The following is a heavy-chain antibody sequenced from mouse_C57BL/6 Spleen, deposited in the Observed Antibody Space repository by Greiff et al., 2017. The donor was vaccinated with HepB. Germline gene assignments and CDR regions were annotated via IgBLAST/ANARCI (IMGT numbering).Heavy chain of an antibody. V-gene: IGHV1-20*01. D-gene: IGHD2-4*01. CDR2: INPYNGDT. Sequence: EVKLVESGPELVKPGDSVKISCKASGYSFTGYFMNWVMQSHGKSLEWIGRINPYNGDTFYNQKFKGKATLTVDKSSSTAHMELRSLTSEDSAVYYCARVYYDYDDYAMDYWGQGTSVTVSS. CDR1: GYSFTGYF. CDR3: ARVYYDYDDYAMDY. J-gene: IGHJ4*01.